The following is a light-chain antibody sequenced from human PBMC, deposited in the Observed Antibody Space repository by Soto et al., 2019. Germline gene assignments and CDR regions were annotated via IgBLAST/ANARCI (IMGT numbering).Light chain of an antibody. Sequence: EIVLTQSPGTLSLSPGERATLPCRASQSVSSNFLAWYQQKPGQAPRLLIHGASSRATGIPDRFSGSGSGTDFTLTISRLEPEDFAVYYCQQYGSSPRTFGQGTMVEIK. CDR1: QSVSSNF. V-gene: IGKV3-20*01. CDR2: GAS. J-gene: IGKJ1*01. CDR3: QQYGSSPRT.